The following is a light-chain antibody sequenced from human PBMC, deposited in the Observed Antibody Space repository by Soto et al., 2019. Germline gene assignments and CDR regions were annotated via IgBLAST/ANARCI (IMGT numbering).Light chain of an antibody. V-gene: IGKV4-1*01. J-gene: IGKJ2*01. Sequence: DIVMTQSPDSLAVSLGERATINCKSSQSILYSSNNRNQLAWYQQKPGQPPKLLFYWASTRESGVPDRFSGSESGTDFTLTISSLQAEEVAVYYCQQYNSPPYTFGQGTKLEI. CDR1: QSILYSSNNRNQ. CDR2: WAS. CDR3: QQYNSPPYT.